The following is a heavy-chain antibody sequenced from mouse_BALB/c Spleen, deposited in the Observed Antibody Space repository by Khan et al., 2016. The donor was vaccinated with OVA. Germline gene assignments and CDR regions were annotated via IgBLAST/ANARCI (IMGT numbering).Heavy chain of an antibody. V-gene: IGHV1-77*01. J-gene: IGHJ3*01. D-gene: IGHD1-2*01. CDR1: GYTFTDYN. CDR2: ISPGSGDT. CDR3: ARRIYFGYTFAY. Sequence: QVQLQQSGAELARPGASVKLSCKASGYTFTDYNINWVKLRTGQGLAGIGEISPGSGDTYYNGRLKGKATLTADKSSSPAYSHLSGLTSEASAFYFCARRIYFGYTFAYWGQGTLVTVSA.